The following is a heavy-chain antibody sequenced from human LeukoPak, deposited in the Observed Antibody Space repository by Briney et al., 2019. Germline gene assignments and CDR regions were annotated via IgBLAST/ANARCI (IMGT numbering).Heavy chain of an antibody. V-gene: IGHV4-59*01. CDR1: GGSISNYY. D-gene: IGHD6-19*01. J-gene: IGHJ4*02. CDR2: IYYSGST. CDR3: AKEIAQWLGYFDY. Sequence: SETLSLTCIVSGGSISNYYWSWIRQPPGKGLEWVGYIYYSGSTNYNPSLKSRVTISVDTSKNQFSLKLSSVTAADTAVYYCAKEIAQWLGYFDYWGQGTLVTVSS.